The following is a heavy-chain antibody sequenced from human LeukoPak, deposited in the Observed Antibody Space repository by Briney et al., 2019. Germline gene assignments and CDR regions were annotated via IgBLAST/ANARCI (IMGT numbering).Heavy chain of an antibody. CDR1: GGTFSSYA. V-gene: IGHV1-69*04. J-gene: IGHJ4*02. CDR2: IIPILGIA. D-gene: IGHD3-22*01. Sequence: SVKVSCKASGGTFSSYAISWVRQAPGQGLEWMGRIIPILGIANYAQKFQGRVTITADKSTSTAYMELSSLRSEDTAVYYCARDWDDSSGPPRYWGQGTLVTVSS. CDR3: ARDWDDSSGPPRY.